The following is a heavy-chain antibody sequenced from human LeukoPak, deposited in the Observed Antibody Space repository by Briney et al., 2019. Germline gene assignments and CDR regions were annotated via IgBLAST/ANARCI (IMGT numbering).Heavy chain of an antibody. D-gene: IGHD6-13*01. V-gene: IGHV3-48*01. CDR1: GFTFSSYW. J-gene: IGHJ2*01. Sequence: GGSLRLSCAASGFTFSSYWMHWVRQAPGKGLEWVSYISSSSTIYYADSVKGRFTISRDNSKNTLYLQMNSLRAEDTAVYYCAEGRSSWYYWYFDLWGRGTLVTVSS. CDR2: ISSSSTI. CDR3: AEGRSSWYYWYFDL.